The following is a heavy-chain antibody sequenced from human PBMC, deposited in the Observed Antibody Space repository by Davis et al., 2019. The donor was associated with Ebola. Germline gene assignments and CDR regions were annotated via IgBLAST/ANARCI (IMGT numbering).Heavy chain of an antibody. Sequence: SETLSLTCTVSGGSISSYNSYWGWIRQPPGKGLEWIGSIYYSGSTYYNPSLKSRVTISVDTSKNQFSLKLSSVTAADTAVYYCASWGPYDYVWGSYGYWGQGTLVTVSS. V-gene: IGHV4-39*01. CDR2: IYYSGST. CDR1: GGSISSYNSY. CDR3: ASWGPYDYVWGSYGY. D-gene: IGHD3-16*01. J-gene: IGHJ4*02.